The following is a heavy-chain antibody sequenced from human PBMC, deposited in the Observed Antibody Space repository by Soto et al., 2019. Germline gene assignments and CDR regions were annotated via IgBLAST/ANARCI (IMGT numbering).Heavy chain of an antibody. V-gene: IGHV1-46*04. CDR1: GNTFSSDY. Sequence: QVQLVQSGAEVRKPGASVKVSCKASGNTFSSDYMHWVRQAPGQGLEWMGIINPKDGSTKYAQKLQGRVTMTRDTSTRTDYMELSSLASDDTAVYYCARGCYQISSSLDNWFDSWGQGTLVTVSS. D-gene: IGHD6-19*01. J-gene: IGHJ5*01. CDR3: ARGCYQISSSLDNWFDS. CDR2: INPKDGST.